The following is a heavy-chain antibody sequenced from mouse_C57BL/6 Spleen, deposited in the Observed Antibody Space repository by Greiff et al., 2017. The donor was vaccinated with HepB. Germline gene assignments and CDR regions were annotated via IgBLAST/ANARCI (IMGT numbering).Heavy chain of an antibody. V-gene: IGHV5-4*01. CDR2: ISDGGSYT. D-gene: IGHD1-1*01. CDR1: GFTFSSYA. J-gene: IGHJ4*01. Sequence: EVKLVESGGGLVKPGGSLKLSCAASGFTFSSYAMSWVRQTPEKRLEWVATISDGGSYTYYPDNVKGRFTISRDNAKNNLYLQMSHLKSEDTAMYYCARDPYYYGSSPNYDYWGQGTSVTVSS. CDR3: ARDPYYYGSSPNYDY.